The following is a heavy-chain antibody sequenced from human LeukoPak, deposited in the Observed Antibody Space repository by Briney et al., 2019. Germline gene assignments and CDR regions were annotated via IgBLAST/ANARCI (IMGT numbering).Heavy chain of an antibody. V-gene: IGHV3-15*01. CDR1: GFTFSNAW. CDR2: IKSKTDGGTT. D-gene: IGHD3-22*01. Sequence: PGGSLRLSCVASGFTFSNAWMSWVRQAPGKGLEWIGRIKSKTDGGTTDYAAPVKGRFTISRDDSKNTLYLQMNSLKTEDTAVYYCTTDFKGITMIPEEDYWGQGTLVTVSS. J-gene: IGHJ4*02. CDR3: TTDFKGITMIPEEDY.